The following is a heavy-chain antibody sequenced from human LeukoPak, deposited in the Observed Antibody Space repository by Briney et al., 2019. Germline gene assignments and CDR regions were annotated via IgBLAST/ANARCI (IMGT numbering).Heavy chain of an antibody. J-gene: IGHJ4*02. V-gene: IGHV1-8*01. CDR2: MNPNSGNT. CDR3: ARVTPAYYRPNS. Sequence: ASVKVSCKASGYTFTSYDINWVRQATGQGLEWMGWMNPNSGNTGYAQKFQGRVTMTRNTSISTAYMELSSLRSEDTAVYYCARVTPAYYRPNSWGQGTLVTVSS. D-gene: IGHD3-9*01. CDR1: GYTFTSYD.